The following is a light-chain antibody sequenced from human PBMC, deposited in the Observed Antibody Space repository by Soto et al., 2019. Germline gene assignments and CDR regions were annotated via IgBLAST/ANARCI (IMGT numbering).Light chain of an antibody. Sequence: DIQMTQSPSTLSASLGDRVTITCRASQSIGRWLAWYQQKPGAGPKLLIYDASSLQSGVPSRFSGSGSGTEFTLSISSLQPDDFATYYCQQYKGTFGQGTKVEIK. V-gene: IGKV1-5*01. CDR1: QSIGRW. J-gene: IGKJ1*01. CDR2: DAS. CDR3: QQYKGT.